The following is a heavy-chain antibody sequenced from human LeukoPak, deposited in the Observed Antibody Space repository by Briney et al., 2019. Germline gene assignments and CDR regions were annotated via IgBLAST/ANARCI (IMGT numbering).Heavy chain of an antibody. CDR2: INHSGST. CDR1: GGSFSGYY. D-gene: IGHD3-22*01. Sequence: SETLSLTCAVYGGSFSGYYWSWIRQPPGKGLEWIGEINHSGSTNYNPSLKSRVAISVDTSKNQFSLKLSSVTAADTAVYYCARQMYYYDISGYYYYFDYWGQGTLVTVSS. J-gene: IGHJ4*02. CDR3: ARQMYYYDISGYYYYFDY. V-gene: IGHV4-34*01.